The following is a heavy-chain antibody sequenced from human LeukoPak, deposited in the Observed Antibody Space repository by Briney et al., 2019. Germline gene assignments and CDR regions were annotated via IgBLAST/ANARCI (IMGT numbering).Heavy chain of an antibody. Sequence: ASVKVSCKASGYTFTGYYMHWVRQAPGHELEWMGWINPNSVGTNYAQKFQGRVTMTRDTSISTAYMELSRLRSDDTAVYYCARAYCSSTSCWIPFDYWGQGTLVTVSS. V-gene: IGHV1-2*02. CDR2: INPNSVGT. CDR3: ARAYCSSTSCWIPFDY. CDR1: GYTFTGYY. J-gene: IGHJ4*02. D-gene: IGHD2-2*01.